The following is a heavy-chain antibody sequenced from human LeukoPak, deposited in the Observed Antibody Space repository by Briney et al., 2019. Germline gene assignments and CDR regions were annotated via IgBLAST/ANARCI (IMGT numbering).Heavy chain of an antibody. CDR2: ISSSSSTI. J-gene: IGHJ4*02. Sequence: GGSLRLSCAASGFTFSSYGMNWVRQAPGKGLEWVSYISSSSSTIYYADSVKGRFTISRDNAKNSLYLQMNSLRAEDTAVYYCAKDMGNGGVSVFDYWGQGTLVTVSS. V-gene: IGHV3-48*04. CDR1: GFTFSSYG. D-gene: IGHD2-8*02. CDR3: AKDMGNGGVSVFDY.